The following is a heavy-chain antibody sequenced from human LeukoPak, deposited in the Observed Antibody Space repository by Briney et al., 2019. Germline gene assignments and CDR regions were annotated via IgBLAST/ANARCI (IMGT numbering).Heavy chain of an antibody. V-gene: IGHV1-69*05. Sequence: ASVKVSCKASGGTFRSYAISWVRQAPGQGLEWMGGIIPIFGTANYAQKFQGRVTITTDESTSTAYMELSSLRSEDTAVYYCATDSSGGDYGLAVYDAFDIWGQGTMVTVSS. CDR1: GGTFRSYA. CDR3: ATDSSGGDYGLAVYDAFDI. D-gene: IGHD4-17*01. J-gene: IGHJ3*02. CDR2: IIPIFGTA.